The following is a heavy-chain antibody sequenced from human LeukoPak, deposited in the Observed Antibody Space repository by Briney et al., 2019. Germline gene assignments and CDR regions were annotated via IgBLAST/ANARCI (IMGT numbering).Heavy chain of an antibody. D-gene: IGHD2-2*01. CDR3: ARAYCSSTSCFDSWFDP. Sequence: PGGSLRLSCAASGFTSSSYVMNWVRAAPGEGLGWVSYISGGASVIYYADSVKGRFTMSRDNARSSPYLQMNSLRAEDTAVYYCARAYCSSTSCFDSWFDPWGQGTLVTVSS. V-gene: IGHV3-48*01. J-gene: IGHJ5*02. CDR2: ISGGASVI. CDR1: GFTSSSYV.